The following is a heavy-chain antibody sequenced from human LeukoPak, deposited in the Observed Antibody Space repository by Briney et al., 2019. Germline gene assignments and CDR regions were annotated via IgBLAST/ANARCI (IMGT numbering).Heavy chain of an antibody. V-gene: IGHV1-18*01. Sequence: GASVKVSCKASGYTFTSSGINWVRQAPGQGLEWMGWISAYNGDTNYAQNLQGRVTMTTDTSTRTAYMELRRLRSDDTAVYYCARGAYFDCWGQGTLVTVSS. CDR3: ARGAYFDC. J-gene: IGHJ4*02. CDR2: ISAYNGDT. CDR1: GYTFTSSG.